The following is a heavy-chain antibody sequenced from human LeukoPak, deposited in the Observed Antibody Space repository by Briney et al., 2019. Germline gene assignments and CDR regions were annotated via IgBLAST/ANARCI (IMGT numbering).Heavy chain of an antibody. CDR3: ARDRGVGYFDY. Sequence: ASVKVSCKASGYTFNTYGISWVRQAPGQGLEWMGRIIPILGIANYAQKFQGRVTITADKSTSTAYMELSSLRSEDTAVYYCARDRGVGYFDYWGQGTLVTVSS. CDR1: GYTFNTYG. V-gene: IGHV1-69*04. D-gene: IGHD1-26*01. CDR2: IIPILGIA. J-gene: IGHJ4*02.